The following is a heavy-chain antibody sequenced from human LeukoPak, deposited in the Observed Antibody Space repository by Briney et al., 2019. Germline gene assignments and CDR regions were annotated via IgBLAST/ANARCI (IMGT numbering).Heavy chain of an antibody. CDR1: GFTFGAYW. V-gene: IGHV3-7*01. CDR3: ARHIVGEQNFDY. CDR2: IKDDGSAQ. Sequence: GGTLRLSCAASGFTFGAYWMSWFRQAPGKGPEWVASIKDDGSAQFYVDSLEGRFTISRDNAMNTLYLQMDTMRVEDTAVYYCARHIVGEQNFDYWSQGTLVTVSS. J-gene: IGHJ4*02. D-gene: IGHD3-16*02.